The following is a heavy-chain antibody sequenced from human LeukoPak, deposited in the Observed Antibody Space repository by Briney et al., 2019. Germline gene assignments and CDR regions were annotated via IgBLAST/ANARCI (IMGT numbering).Heavy chain of an antibody. CDR1: GFTFSSYA. J-gene: IGHJ5*02. V-gene: IGHV3-30*04. CDR2: ISYDGSNK. CDR3: AKEITMVPGHNWFDP. Sequence: GGSLRLSCAASGFTFSSYAMHWVRQAPGKGLEWVAVISYDGSNKYYADSVKGRFTISRDNSKNTLYLQMNSLRAEDTAVYYCAKEITMVPGHNWFDPWGQGTLVTVSS. D-gene: IGHD3-10*01.